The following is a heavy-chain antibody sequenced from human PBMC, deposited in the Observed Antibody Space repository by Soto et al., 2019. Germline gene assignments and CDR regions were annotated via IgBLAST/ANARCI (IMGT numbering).Heavy chain of an antibody. Sequence: GGSLRLSCAASGFTFSSYAMSWVRQAPGKGLEWVSAISGSGGSTYYADSVKGRFTISRDNSKNTLYLQMNSLRAEDTAVYYCAKDYGILTGYYKRVLFDYWGQGTLVTVSS. CDR2: ISGSGGST. CDR3: AKDYGILTGYYKRVLFDY. D-gene: IGHD3-9*01. V-gene: IGHV3-23*01. J-gene: IGHJ4*02. CDR1: GFTFSSYA.